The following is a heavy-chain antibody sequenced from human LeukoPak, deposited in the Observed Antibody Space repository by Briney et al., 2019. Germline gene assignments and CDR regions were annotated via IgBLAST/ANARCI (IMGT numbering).Heavy chain of an antibody. Sequence: GGSLRLSCAASGFTFSNAWMSWVRQAPGKGLEWVGRIKSKTDGGTTDYAAPVKGRFTISRDDSKNTVYVQMNSLKTEDTAVYYCTTWTGGVVVTNWGQGTLVTVSS. CDR1: GFTFSNAW. V-gene: IGHV3-15*01. CDR2: IKSKTDGGTT. J-gene: IGHJ4*02. D-gene: IGHD2-2*01. CDR3: TTWTGGVVVTN.